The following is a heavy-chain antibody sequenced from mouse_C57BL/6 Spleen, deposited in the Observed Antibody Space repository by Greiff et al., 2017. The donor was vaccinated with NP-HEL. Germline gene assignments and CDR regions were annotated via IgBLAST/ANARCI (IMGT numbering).Heavy chain of an antibody. V-gene: IGHV1-59*01. CDR2: IDPSDSYT. Sequence: QVQLQQSGAELVRPGTSVKLSCKASGYTFTSYWMHWVTQRPGQGLEWIGVIDPSDSYTNYNQKFKGKATLTVDTSSSTAYMQLSSLTSEDSAVYYCARGPNWVDYWGQGTTLTVSS. CDR3: ARGPNWVDY. J-gene: IGHJ2*01. CDR1: GYTFTSYW. D-gene: IGHD4-1*01.